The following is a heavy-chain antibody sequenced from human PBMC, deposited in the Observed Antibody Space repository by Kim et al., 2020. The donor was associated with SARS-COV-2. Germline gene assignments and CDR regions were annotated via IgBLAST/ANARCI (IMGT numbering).Heavy chain of an antibody. CDR1: GGSISSYY. D-gene: IGHD1-26*01. CDR2: IYSSGNT. CDR3: AKSIVGATPDAFDK. Sequence: SETLSLTCTVSGGSISSYYWSWIRQPPGKGLEWIGYIYSSGNTEYSPSLKSRVTISVDTSKNQFSLKLSSVTAADTAVYYCAKSIVGATPDAFDKWGQGKMVTVSS. V-gene: IGHV4-59*12. J-gene: IGHJ3*02.